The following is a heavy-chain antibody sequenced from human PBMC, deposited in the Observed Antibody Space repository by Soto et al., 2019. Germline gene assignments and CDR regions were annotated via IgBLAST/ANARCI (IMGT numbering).Heavy chain of an antibody. Sequence: SETLSLTCTVSGYSISSGYYWGWIRQPPGKGLEWIGSIYHSGSTYYNPSLKSRVTISVDTSKNQFSLKLSSVTAADTAVYYCARVIGSYYYYYGMDVWGQGTTVTVSS. CDR3: ARVIGSYYYYYGMDV. CDR2: IYHSGST. J-gene: IGHJ6*02. CDR1: GYSISSGYY. D-gene: IGHD1-26*01. V-gene: IGHV4-38-2*02.